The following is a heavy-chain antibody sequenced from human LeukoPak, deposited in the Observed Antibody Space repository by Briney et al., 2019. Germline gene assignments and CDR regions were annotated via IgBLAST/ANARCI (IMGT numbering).Heavy chain of an antibody. CDR2: IYTGGSN. CDR3: ARARSLYSSSWQYYFDY. D-gene: IGHD6-13*01. V-gene: IGHV4-61*02. J-gene: IGHJ4*02. Sequence: SETQSLTCTVSGGSISSGSYYWSWIRQPAGKGLEWIGRIYTGGSNNYNLSLKSRVTISVDTSKNQFSLKLSSVTAADTAVYYCARARSLYSSSWQYYFDYWGQGTLVTVSS. CDR1: GGSISSGSYY.